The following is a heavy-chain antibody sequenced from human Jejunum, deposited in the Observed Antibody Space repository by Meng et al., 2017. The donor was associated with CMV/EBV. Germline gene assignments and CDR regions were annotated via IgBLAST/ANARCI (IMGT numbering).Heavy chain of an antibody. D-gene: IGHD5-18*01. CDR3: AREYSSSDY. CDR1: GGSLSGYY. CDR2: VSYSGYT. J-gene: IGHJ4*02. V-gene: IGHV4-59*01. Sequence: SLTCTGSGGSLSGYYWHWIRQPPGRGLEWIGYVSYSGYTSYNPSLKSRVTISGDTSKNQFFLQLTSVTAADTAVYYCAREYSSSDYWGQGKLVTVSS.